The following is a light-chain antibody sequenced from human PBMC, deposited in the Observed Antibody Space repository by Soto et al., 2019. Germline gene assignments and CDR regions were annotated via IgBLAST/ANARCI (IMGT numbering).Light chain of an antibody. CDR3: QQGHSTPYT. Sequence: DIQMTQPPYSLSASVGDSVTITCRASQNIRTYLNWYQQKPGRAPKLLIHSASALPSGVPSRFSGSGSGTEFTLTMSGLQPEDFATYYCQQGHSTPYTFGQGTKVDI. CDR1: QNIRTY. J-gene: IGKJ2*01. V-gene: IGKV1-39*01. CDR2: SAS.